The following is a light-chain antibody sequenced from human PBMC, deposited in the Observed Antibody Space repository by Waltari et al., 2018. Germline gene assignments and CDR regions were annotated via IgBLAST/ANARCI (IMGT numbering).Light chain of an antibody. CDR2: AAS. J-gene: IGKJ3*01. Sequence: DIQMTQSPSSLSASVGDRVTMTCRASQSIRIYLNWYQQKTGKAPKLLIYAASTLQSGGPSRFSASGSGTDFTLTISSLQPEDFVTYYCQQSYSTSIFTFGPGTKVDIK. CDR3: QQSYSTSIFT. V-gene: IGKV1-39*01. CDR1: QSIRIY.